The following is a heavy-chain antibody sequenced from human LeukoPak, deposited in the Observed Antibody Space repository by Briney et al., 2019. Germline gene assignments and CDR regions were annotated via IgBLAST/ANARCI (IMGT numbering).Heavy chain of an antibody. CDR1: GFTFSSHA. CDR2: IDIRGDST. V-gene: IGHV3-23*05. Sequence: QPGGSLRLSCVVSGFTFSSHAMCWVRQAPGSGLEWVSSIDIRGDSTSYADSVKGRFTISRDNSKNTLLLQMNRLRAADSAIYYCANEIRPTDYWGQGTLVTVSS. J-gene: IGHJ4*02. CDR3: ANEIRPTDY.